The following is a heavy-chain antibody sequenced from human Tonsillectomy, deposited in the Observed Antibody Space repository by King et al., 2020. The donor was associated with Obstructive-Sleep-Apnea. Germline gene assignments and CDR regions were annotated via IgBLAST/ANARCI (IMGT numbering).Heavy chain of an antibody. CDR1: GYTFTGFY. CDR3: ARTSELLNY. V-gene: IGHV1-2*02. CDR2: INPDSGGT. D-gene: IGHD1-26*01. J-gene: IGHJ4*02. Sequence: QLVQSGAEVKKPGASMKVSCKASGYTFTGFYIHWVRQAPGQGLEWMGWINPDSGGTDYAQKFQGRVTMTRDTSISTAYMELTRLRSDDTAVYYCARTSELLNYWGQGTLVTVSS.